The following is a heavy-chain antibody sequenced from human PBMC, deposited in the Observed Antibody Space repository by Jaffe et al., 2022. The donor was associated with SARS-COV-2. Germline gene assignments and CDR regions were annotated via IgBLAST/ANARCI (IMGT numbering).Heavy chain of an antibody. CDR3: AHTLWNRGASYFDY. CDR2: IHWDDDK. Sequence: QITLKESGPTLVKPTQTLTLTCTFSGFSLSTTGVGVGWIRQPPGKALEWLAVIHWDDDKRYSPSLKNRLTITKDTSKNQVVLALTNLEPVDTAAYYCAHTLWNRGASYFDYWGQGILVTVSS. CDR1: GFSLSTTGVG. D-gene: IGHD3-10*01. V-gene: IGHV2-5*02. J-gene: IGHJ4*02.